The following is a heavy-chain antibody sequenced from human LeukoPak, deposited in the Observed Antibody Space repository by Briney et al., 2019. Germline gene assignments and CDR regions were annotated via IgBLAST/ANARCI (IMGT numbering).Heavy chain of an antibody. CDR3: AKADSSGWYGGHYMNV. V-gene: IGHV3-30*02. D-gene: IGHD6-19*01. Sequence: SGGSLRLSCAASGFTFSSYGMHWVRQAPGKGLEWVAFIRYDGSNKYYADSVKGRFTISRDNSKNTLYLQMNSLRAEDTAVYYCAKADSSGWYGGHYMNVWGKGTTVTISS. J-gene: IGHJ6*03. CDR1: GFTFSSYG. CDR2: IRYDGSNK.